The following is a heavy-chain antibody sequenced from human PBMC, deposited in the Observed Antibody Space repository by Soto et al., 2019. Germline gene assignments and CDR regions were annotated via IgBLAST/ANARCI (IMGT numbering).Heavy chain of an antibody. V-gene: IGHV5-10-1*04. Sequence: GESLKISRKGSGYRVTRYWIRWVRQVPGKGLEWMGRIDPSDSYTNYSPSFRGQVTISADKSITTAYLQWSSLKASDSAMYYWAKWGGDSYGYRYFDYWGQGALVTVSS. J-gene: IGHJ4*02. CDR2: IDPSDSYT. D-gene: IGHD5-18*01. CDR1: GYRVTRYW. CDR3: AKWGGDSYGYRYFDY.